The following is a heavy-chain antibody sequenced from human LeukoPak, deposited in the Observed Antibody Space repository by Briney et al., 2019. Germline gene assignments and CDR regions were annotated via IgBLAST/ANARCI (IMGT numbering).Heavy chain of an antibody. V-gene: IGHV3-21*01. D-gene: IGHD5-18*01. CDR2: ISSSSSCI. CDR3: ARGLKVTGYFDY. CDR1: GFTFSSYS. Sequence: GGSLRLSCAASGFTFSSYSMNWVRQAPGKGLEWVSSISSSSSCIYYADSVKGRFTISRDNAKNSLYLQMNSLRAEDTAVYYCARGLKVTGYFDYWGQGTLVTVSS. J-gene: IGHJ4*02.